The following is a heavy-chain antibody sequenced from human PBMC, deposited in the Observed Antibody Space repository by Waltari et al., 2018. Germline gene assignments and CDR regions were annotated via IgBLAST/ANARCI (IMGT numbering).Heavy chain of an antibody. V-gene: IGHV3-74*01. CDR2: SKPDGSST. J-gene: IGHJ4*02. CDR1: GFTFSHSW. CDR3: TTDLTGYSDY. Sequence: EVQLVESGGGLLQPGGSLRLSCAASGFTFSHSWMHWVRQPPGKGLVWGSRSKPDGSSTSYADSVKGRFTISRDNAKNTLYMQMNSLRAEDTAVYYCTTDLTGYSDYWGQGTLVTVSS. D-gene: IGHD3-9*01.